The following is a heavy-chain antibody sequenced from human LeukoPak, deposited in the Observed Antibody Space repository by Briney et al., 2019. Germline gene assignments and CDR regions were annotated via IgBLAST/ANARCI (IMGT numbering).Heavy chain of an antibody. J-gene: IGHJ4*02. D-gene: IGHD3-22*01. V-gene: IGHV3-64*01. CDR1: GFTFSSYA. CDR3: PRTTYYYDSIAKTAYYFDS. Sequence: GSLRLSCAASGFTFSSYAMHWVRQAPGKGLEYVSAISSNGGSTYYANSVKGRFTISRDNSKNTVYLQMGSLRAEDRAVYYCPRTTYYYDSIAKTAYYFDSWGQGTLVTVSS. CDR2: ISSNGGST.